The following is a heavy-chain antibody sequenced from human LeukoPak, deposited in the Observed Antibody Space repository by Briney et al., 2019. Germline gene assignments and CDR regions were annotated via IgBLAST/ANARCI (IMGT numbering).Heavy chain of an antibody. CDR1: GFTFGSHW. Sequence: GGSLGPPVAALGFTFGSHWLGWVPRVPGKGRGGVANIKEDGSRDHYVDSVKGRFTVSRDNAKNSLYLQMNGLRAEDTAVYYCARGYTQTAYFDYWGQGTLVTVSS. V-gene: IGHV3-7*01. CDR3: ARGYTQTAYFDY. D-gene: IGHD5-12*01. CDR2: IKEDGSRD. J-gene: IGHJ4*02.